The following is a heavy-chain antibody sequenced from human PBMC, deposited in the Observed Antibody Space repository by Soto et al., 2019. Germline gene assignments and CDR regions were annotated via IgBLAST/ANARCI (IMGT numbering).Heavy chain of an antibody. CDR3: ARHHRSLAVAGRTHLSYWYFDL. Sequence: SETLSLTCTVSGGSISSSSYYWGWIRQPPGKGLEWIGSIYYSGSTYYNPSLKSRVTISVDTSKNQFSLKLSSVTAADMAVYYCARHHRSLAVAGRTHLSYWYFDLWGRGTLVTVSS. D-gene: IGHD6-19*01. CDR2: IYYSGST. V-gene: IGHV4-39*01. CDR1: GGSISSSSYY. J-gene: IGHJ2*01.